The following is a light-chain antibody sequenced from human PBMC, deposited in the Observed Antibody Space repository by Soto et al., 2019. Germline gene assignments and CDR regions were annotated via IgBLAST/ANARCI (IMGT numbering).Light chain of an antibody. CDR3: QSFDSSVSHVV. CDR2: EDN. Sequence: NFLLTQPHSVSESPGKTVTISCTRSSGSIASNYVQWYQQRPGSAPTTVIYEDNQRPSGVPDRFSGSIDSSSNSASLTISGLKTEDGADYYCQSFDSSVSHVVFGGGTKLTVL. V-gene: IGLV6-57*03. J-gene: IGLJ2*01. CDR1: SGSIASNY.